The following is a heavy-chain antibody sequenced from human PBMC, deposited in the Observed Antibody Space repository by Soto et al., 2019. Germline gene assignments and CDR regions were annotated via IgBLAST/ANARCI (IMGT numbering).Heavy chain of an antibody. CDR2: INSDGSST. CDR3: AREPALYSNYINLFDP. J-gene: IGHJ5*02. V-gene: IGHV3-74*01. Sequence: GSLRLSCAASGFTFSSYWMHWVRQAPGKGLVWVSRINSDGSSTSYADSVKGRFTISRDNAKNTLYLQMNSLRAEDTAVYYCAREPALYSNYINLFDPRGQGTFVTISS. D-gene: IGHD4-4*01. CDR1: GFTFSSYW.